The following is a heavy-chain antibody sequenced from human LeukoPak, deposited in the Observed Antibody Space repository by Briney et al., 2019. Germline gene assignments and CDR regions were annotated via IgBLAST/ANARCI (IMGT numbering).Heavy chain of an antibody. D-gene: IGHD3-10*01. CDR2: ISAYNGNA. CDR1: GYTFTSYG. V-gene: IGHV1-18*01. J-gene: IGHJ6*03. Sequence: GASVKVSCKASGYTFTSYGISWVRQAPGQGLEWMGWISAYNGNANYAQKLQGRVTMTTDTSTSTAYMELRSLRSDDTAVYYCAREDGSGSYYPHYYMDVWGKGTTVTVSS. CDR3: AREDGSGSYYPHYYMDV.